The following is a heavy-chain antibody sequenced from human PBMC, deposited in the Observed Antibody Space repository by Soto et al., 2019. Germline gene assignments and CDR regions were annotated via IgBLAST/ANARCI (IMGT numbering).Heavy chain of an antibody. CDR1: GYTFIIYG. CDR3: ARSSIEGLYSSGWPFDY. V-gene: IGHV1-18*01. D-gene: IGHD6-19*01. Sequence: ASVKVSCKASGYTFIIYGIGWVRQAPGQGLEWMGWISGYNGNTHYAQKFQGRVTITADESTSTAYMELSSLRSEDTAVYYCARSSIEGLYSSGWPFDYWGQGTLVTVSS. CDR2: ISGYNGNT. J-gene: IGHJ4*02.